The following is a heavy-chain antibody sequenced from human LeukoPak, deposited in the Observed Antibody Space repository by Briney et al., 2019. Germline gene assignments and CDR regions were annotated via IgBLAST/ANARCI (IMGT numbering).Heavy chain of an antibody. D-gene: IGHD6-19*01. CDR3: AKTVAGYWYFDL. CDR1: GGSISHYF. V-gene: IGHV4-59*08. Sequence: PSETLSLTCTVSGGSISHYFWSWIRQPPGKALEWIGYIYYSGSTNYNPSLKSRATISVDTSKNQFSLKLSSVTAADTAVYYCAKTVAGYWYFDLWGRGTLVTVSS. CDR2: IYYSGST. J-gene: IGHJ2*01.